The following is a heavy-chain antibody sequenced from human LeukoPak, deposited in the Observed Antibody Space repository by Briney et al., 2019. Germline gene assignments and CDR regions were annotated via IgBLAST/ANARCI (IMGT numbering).Heavy chain of an antibody. Sequence: ASVKVSCKASGYTFTGSYMHWVRQAPGQGLEWMGWINLNSGGTNYAQKFQVRVTMTRDTSISTVYMELSRLRSDDTAVYYCARSPHILTGENFDYWGQGTLVTVSS. V-gene: IGHV1-2*02. CDR1: GYTFTGSY. CDR3: ARSPHILTGENFDY. J-gene: IGHJ4*02. D-gene: IGHD3-9*01. CDR2: INLNSGGT.